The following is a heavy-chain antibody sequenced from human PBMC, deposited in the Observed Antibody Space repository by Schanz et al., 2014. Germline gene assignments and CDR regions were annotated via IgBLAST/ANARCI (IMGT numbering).Heavy chain of an antibody. V-gene: IGHV3-48*01. CDR2: ITYNGGTI. Sequence: EVHLVESGGGLVQPGGSLRLSCAASGITFSSHSFNWVRQAPGKGLEWISYITYNGGTIYYADSVKGRFTISRDNAKNSLYLQMNSLRADDTAVYYCAKDRSWDYDSSGYFDYWGQGTLVTVSS. CDR1: GITFSSHS. J-gene: IGHJ4*02. D-gene: IGHD3-22*01. CDR3: AKDRSWDYDSSGYFDY.